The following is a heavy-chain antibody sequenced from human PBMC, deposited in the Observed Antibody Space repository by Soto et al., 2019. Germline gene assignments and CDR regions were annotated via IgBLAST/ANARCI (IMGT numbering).Heavy chain of an antibody. CDR3: ARQFYYDSSGYPTYFDY. CDR1: GFTFSTYG. V-gene: IGHV3-33*01. CDR2: IWYDGSNK. Sequence: QVQLVESGGGVVQPGMSLRLSCAASGFTFSTYGMHWVRQAPGRGLEWVAFIWYDGSNKYYADSLKGRFTISRDNSKNXXYLQMNSLRAEDTAVYYCARQFYYDSSGYPTYFDYWGQGTLVTVSS. J-gene: IGHJ4*02. D-gene: IGHD3-22*01.